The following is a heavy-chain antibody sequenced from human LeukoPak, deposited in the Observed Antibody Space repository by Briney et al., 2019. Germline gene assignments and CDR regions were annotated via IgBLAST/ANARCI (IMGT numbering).Heavy chain of an antibody. CDR2: IYYSGST. J-gene: IGHJ4*02. Sequence: SETLSLTCAVSGGSISSTNWWSWVRQPPGKGLEWIGEIYYSGSTNYNPSLKSRVTISVDKSKNQFSLKLSSVTAADTAVYYCARHVYWFGELYGYWGQGTLVTVSS. CDR1: GGSISSTNW. D-gene: IGHD3-10*01. CDR3: ARHVYWFGELYGY. V-gene: IGHV4-4*02.